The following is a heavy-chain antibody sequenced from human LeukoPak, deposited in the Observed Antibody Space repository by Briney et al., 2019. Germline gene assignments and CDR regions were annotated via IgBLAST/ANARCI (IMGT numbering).Heavy chain of an antibody. J-gene: IGHJ5*02. Sequence: SETLSLTCDVYGGSFSGYYWSWIRQPPGKGLEWIGEINHSGSTSYNPSLKSRVTISVDTSKNQFSLKLSSVTAADTAVYYCARGAYDYVWGSYRSSRKNWFDPWGQGTLVTVSS. CDR3: ARGAYDYVWGSYRSSRKNWFDP. CDR2: INHSGST. V-gene: IGHV4-34*01. CDR1: GGSFSGYY. D-gene: IGHD3-16*02.